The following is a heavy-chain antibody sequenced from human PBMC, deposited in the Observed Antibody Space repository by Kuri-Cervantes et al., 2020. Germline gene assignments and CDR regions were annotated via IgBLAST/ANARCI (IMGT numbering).Heavy chain of an antibody. CDR2: FDPEDGET. D-gene: IGHD6-13*01. J-gene: IGHJ6*02. Sequence: ASVKVSCKVSGYTLTELSMHWVRQAPGKGLEWMGGFDPEDGETIYAQKFQGRVTMTTDTSTSTAYMELRSLRSDDTAVYYCARKKPVIAAAMDVWGQGTTVTVSS. V-gene: IGHV1-24*01. CDR1: GYTLTELS. CDR3: ARKKPVIAAAMDV.